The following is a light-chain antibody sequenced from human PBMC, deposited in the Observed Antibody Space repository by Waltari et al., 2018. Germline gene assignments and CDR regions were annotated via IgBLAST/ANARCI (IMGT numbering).Light chain of an antibody. Sequence: LVLTQSPSASASLGASVKLTCSLPGEYSAYAIAWHQKQPLKGPRFLMTVNSDGSHRKGDGISASFSGSRSDLDRYLTIARLQSDDEADYFCQTWGTGIQVFGSGTKLTVL. CDR3: QTWGTGIQV. J-gene: IGLJ3*02. CDR2: VNSDGSH. V-gene: IGLV4-69*01. CDR1: GEYSAYA.